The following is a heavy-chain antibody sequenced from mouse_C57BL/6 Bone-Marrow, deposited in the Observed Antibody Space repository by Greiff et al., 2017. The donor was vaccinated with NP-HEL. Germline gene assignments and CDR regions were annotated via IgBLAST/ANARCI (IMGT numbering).Heavy chain of an antibody. CDR2: INPNNGGN. D-gene: IGHD2-4*01. V-gene: IGHV1-26*01. Sequence: EVQLQQPGPELVKPGASVKISCKASGYTFTDYYMNWVKQSHGKGLEWIGDINPNNGGNSYNQKFKGKATLTVDKSSSTAYMQLRSLTSADSAVFYCARATYYDYGGAMDFWGQGTSVTVSA. CDR1: GYTFTDYY. J-gene: IGHJ4*01. CDR3: ARATYYDYGGAMDF.